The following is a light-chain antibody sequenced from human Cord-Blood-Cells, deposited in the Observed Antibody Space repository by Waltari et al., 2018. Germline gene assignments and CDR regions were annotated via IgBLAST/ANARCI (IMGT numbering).Light chain of an antibody. CDR1: SRVVGSYHL. V-gene: IGLV2-23*01. Sequence: QSALTQPASVSGPPGQSTTFSCTGTSRVVGSYHLVSWYQQHPGNAPKLRIYAGRKRPSGVSNRFAGSKSGNTASLTISGLQADDEADYYCCSYAGSSTYVFGTGTKVTVL. CDR2: AGR. CDR3: CSYAGSSTYV. J-gene: IGLJ1*01.